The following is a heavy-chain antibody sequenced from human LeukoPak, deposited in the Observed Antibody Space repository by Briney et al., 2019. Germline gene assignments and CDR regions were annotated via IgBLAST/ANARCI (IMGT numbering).Heavy chain of an antibody. CDR3: ARLAWELGAFDI. CDR2: ISYDGSNK. Sequence: GGSLRLSCAASGFTFSTYAIHWVRQAPGKGLEWVAVISYDGSNKYYADSVKGRFTISRDNSKNMLYLQMNSLRAEDTAVFYCARLAWELGAFDIWGQGTMVTVSS. V-gene: IGHV3-30*04. D-gene: IGHD1-26*01. CDR1: GFTFSTYA. J-gene: IGHJ3*02.